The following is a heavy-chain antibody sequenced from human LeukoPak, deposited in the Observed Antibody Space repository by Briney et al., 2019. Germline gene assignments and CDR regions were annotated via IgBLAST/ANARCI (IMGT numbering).Heavy chain of an antibody. CDR2: IYYSGST. CDR1: GGSISSSSYY. J-gene: IGHJ6*03. D-gene: IGHD6-13*01. Sequence: TSETLSLTCTVSGGSISSSSYYWRCIRQRPGKGLEWIGSIYYSGSTYYNPSLKSRVTISVDTSTNQFSLKLSSVPAAETAVDYCARLLTLPPYRSRWYRFYSYYYYMDVWGKGTTVTVSS. CDR3: ARLLTLPPYRSRWYRFYSYYYYMDV. V-gene: IGHV4-39*07.